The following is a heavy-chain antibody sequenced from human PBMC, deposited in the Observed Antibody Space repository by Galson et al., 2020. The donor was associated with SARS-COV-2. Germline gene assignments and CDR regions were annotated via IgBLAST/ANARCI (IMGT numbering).Heavy chain of an antibody. CDR1: GFTFSSYG. CDR2: IWYDGSNK. D-gene: IGHD6-19*01. V-gene: IGHV3-33*01. CDR3: AREGQWPAGGNFDY. J-gene: IGHJ4*02. Sequence: GGSLRLSCAASGFTFSSYGMHWVRQAPGKGLEWVAVIWYDGSNKYYADSVKGRFTTSRDNSKNTLYLQMNSLRAEDTAVYYCAREGQWPAGGNFDYWGQGTLVTVSS.